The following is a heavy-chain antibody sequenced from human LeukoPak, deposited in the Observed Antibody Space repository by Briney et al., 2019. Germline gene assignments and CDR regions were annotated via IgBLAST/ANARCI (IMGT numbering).Heavy chain of an antibody. CDR1: GFTFSSYG. CDR2: IRYDGSNK. Sequence: GGSLRLSCAASGFTFSSYGMHWVRQAPGKGLEWVAFIRYDGSNKYYADSVKGRFTISRDNSKNTLYLQMNSLRAEDTAVYYCARAGDSSSDYYYYMDVWGKGTTVTVSS. V-gene: IGHV3-30*02. D-gene: IGHD6-6*01. CDR3: ARAGDSSSDYYYYMDV. J-gene: IGHJ6*03.